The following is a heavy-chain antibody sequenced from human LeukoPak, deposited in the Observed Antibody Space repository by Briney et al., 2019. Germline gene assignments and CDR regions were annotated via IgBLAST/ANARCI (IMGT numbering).Heavy chain of an antibody. J-gene: IGHJ3*01. Sequence: GGSLRLSCAASGFTFSNYWMSWVRQAPGKGLEWVANIKQDGSEKYYVNSVKGRFTISRDNAKNSLYLQMNSLRAEDTAVYYCARRLYCSGNSCYTGPDAFDVWGQGTVVTVSS. D-gene: IGHD2-2*02. CDR1: GFTFSNYW. CDR2: IKQDGSEK. V-gene: IGHV3-7*01. CDR3: ARRLYCSGNSCYTGPDAFDV.